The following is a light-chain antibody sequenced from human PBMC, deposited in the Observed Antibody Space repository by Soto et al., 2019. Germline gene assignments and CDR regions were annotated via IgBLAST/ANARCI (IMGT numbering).Light chain of an antibody. Sequence: QSALTQPASVSGSPGQSIANSCTGTSSDVGNYNFVSWYQQHPGKAPKLMIYDVSNRPSGISNRFSGSKSGNTASLTISGLQAEDEADYYCCSYTTSSTYVFGTGTKVTVL. J-gene: IGLJ1*01. CDR3: CSYTTSSTYV. V-gene: IGLV2-14*03. CDR1: SSDVGNYNF. CDR2: DVS.